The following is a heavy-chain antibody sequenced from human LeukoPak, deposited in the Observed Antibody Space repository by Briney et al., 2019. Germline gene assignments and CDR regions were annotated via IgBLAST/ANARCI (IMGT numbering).Heavy chain of an antibody. CDR2: INWNGGST. CDR3: ARDGFIAAASTYYFDY. D-gene: IGHD6-13*01. J-gene: IGHJ4*02. Sequence: GGSLRLSCAASGFTFDDYGMSWVRQAPGKGLEWVSGINWNGGSTGYADSVKGRFTISRDNAKNSLYLQMNSLRAEDTALYYCARDGFIAAASTYYFDYWGQGTLVTVSS. CDR1: GFTFDDYG. V-gene: IGHV3-20*04.